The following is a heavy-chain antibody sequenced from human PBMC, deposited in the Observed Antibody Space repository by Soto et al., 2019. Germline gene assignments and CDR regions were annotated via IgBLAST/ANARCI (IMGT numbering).Heavy chain of an antibody. Sequence: SVKVSCKASGGTFSSYAISWVRQAPGQGLEWMGGIIPIFGTANYAQKFQGRVTITAVESTSTAYMELSSLRSEDTAVYYCARDLTAYYYYGMEVWGQGTTVTVSS. D-gene: IGHD3-9*01. CDR1: GGTFSSYA. J-gene: IGHJ6*02. V-gene: IGHV1-69*13. CDR2: IIPIFGTA. CDR3: ARDLTAYYYYGMEV.